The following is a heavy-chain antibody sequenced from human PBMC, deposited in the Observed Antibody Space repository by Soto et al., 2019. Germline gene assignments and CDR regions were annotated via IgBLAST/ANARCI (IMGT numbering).Heavy chain of an antibody. CDR2: ISAYNGNT. CDR3: ARDSQDGKIRFLEWLWLGWFDP. V-gene: IGHV1-18*01. D-gene: IGHD3-3*01. Sequence: ASVKVSCKASGYTFTSYGISWVRQAPGQGLEWMGWISAYNGNTNYAQKLQGRVTMTTDTSTSTAYMELRSLRSDDTAVYYCARDSQDGKIRFLEWLWLGWFDPWGQGTLVTVSS. CDR1: GYTFTSYG. J-gene: IGHJ5*02.